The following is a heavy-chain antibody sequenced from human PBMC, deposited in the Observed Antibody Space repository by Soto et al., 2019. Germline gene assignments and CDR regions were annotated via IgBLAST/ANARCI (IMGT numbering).Heavy chain of an antibody. J-gene: IGHJ6*02. CDR1: GGSISSGGYY. D-gene: IGHD2-21*01. Sequence: SETLSLTCTVSGGSISSGGYYWSWIRQHPGKGLEWIGYIYYSGSTYYNPSLKSRVTISVDTSRNQFSLKLSSVTAADTAVYYCARCGGDCYSYGMDVWGQGTTVTVSS. V-gene: IGHV4-31*03. CDR2: IYYSGST. CDR3: ARCGGDCYSYGMDV.